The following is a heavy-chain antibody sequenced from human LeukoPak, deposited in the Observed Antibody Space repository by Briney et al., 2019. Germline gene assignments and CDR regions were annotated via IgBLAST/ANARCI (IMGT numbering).Heavy chain of an antibody. Sequence: GGSLRLSCAASGFTFSSYAMHWVRQAPGKGLEWAAVISYDGSNKYYADSVKGRFTISRDNSKNTLYLQMNSLRAEDTAVYYCARDRASRIEYYFDYWGQGTLVTVSS. CDR1: GFTFSSYA. D-gene: IGHD3-22*01. J-gene: IGHJ4*02. CDR3: ARDRASRIEYYFDY. V-gene: IGHV3-30-3*01. CDR2: ISYDGSNK.